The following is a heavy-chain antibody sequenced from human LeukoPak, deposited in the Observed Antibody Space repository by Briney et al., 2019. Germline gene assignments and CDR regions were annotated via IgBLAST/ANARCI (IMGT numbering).Heavy chain of an antibody. CDR3: ARSGIAAAGTGIGDAFDI. Sequence: GSSVKVSCKASGGTFSSYAISWVRQAPGQGLEWMGWLNGYNGNTNYAQNLQGRVTMTTDTSTSTGYMELRSLRSDDTAVYYCARSGIAAAGTGIGDAFDIWGQGTMVTVSS. V-gene: IGHV1-18*01. D-gene: IGHD6-13*01. CDR1: GGTFSSYA. J-gene: IGHJ3*02. CDR2: LNGYNGNT.